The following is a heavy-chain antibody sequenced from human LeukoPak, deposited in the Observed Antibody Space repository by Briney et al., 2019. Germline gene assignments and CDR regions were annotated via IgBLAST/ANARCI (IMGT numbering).Heavy chain of an antibody. CDR1: GLTFSRYA. CDR2: VSTSGGST. CDR3: AKQAYDSPRTDFDY. Sequence: GGSLGLSCAASGLTFSRYAMSWVRQAPGKGLEWVSGVSTSGGSTYYADSVKGRFAISRDNSKNTLHLQMNSLRAEDTAIYYCAKQAYDSPRTDFDYWGQGTLVTVSS. D-gene: IGHD3-22*01. J-gene: IGHJ4*02. V-gene: IGHV3-23*01.